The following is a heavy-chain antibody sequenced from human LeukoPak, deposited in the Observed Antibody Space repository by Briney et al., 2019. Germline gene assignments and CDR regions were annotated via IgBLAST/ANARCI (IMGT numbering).Heavy chain of an antibody. J-gene: IGHJ4*02. CDR3: GRVRYVSGYPYYFDY. CDR1: GYTFTSYY. V-gene: IGHV1-46*01. CDR2: INPSGGST. D-gene: IGHD3-22*01. Sequence: ASVKVSCKASGYTFTSYYMHWVRQPPGQGLEWMGIINPSGGSTSYAQKFQGRVTMTRDPSTSTVYMELGSVRAEDTAVYYCGRVRYVSGYPYYFDYWGQGTLVTVSS.